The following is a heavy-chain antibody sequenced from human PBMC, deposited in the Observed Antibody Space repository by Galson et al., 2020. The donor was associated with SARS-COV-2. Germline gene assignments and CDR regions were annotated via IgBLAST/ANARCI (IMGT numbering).Heavy chain of an antibody. V-gene: IGHV4-61*02. CDR2: FFTSVST. J-gene: IGHJ6*02. CDR3: ARGRDGYNSNFGMDV. CDR1: GGSISSGAYC. Sequence: SETLSLTCTVSGGSISSGAYCWSWIRQAAGKGLEWIGRFFTSVSTNYNPSLKSRVTISVDTSKNQFSLKLDSVTAADTAVYFCARGRDGYNSNFGMDVWGQGTTVTVSS. D-gene: IGHD5-12*01.